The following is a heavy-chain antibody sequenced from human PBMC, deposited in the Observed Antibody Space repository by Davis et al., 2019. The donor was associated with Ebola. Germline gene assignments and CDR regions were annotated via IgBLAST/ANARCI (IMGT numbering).Heavy chain of an antibody. J-gene: IGHJ5*02. CDR2: IYYSGST. D-gene: IGHD3-10*01. Sequence: SETLSLTCTVSGGSISSYYWSWIRQPPGKGLEWIGYIYYSGSTNYNPSLKSRVTISVDTSKNQFSLKLSSVTAADTDVYYCARAKREYNWFDPWGQGTLVTVSS. CDR3: ARAKREYNWFDP. CDR1: GGSISSYY. V-gene: IGHV4-59*01.